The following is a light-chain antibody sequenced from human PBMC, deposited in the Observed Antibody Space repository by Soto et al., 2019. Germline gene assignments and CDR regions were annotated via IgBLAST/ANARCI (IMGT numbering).Light chain of an antibody. CDR2: KAS. CDR3: QQYERYPMT. V-gene: IGKV1-5*03. J-gene: IGKJ4*02. Sequence: DSQMTQYPSTLSASVGDRVTITCRASQSISSWLAWYQQKPGKAPKLLISKASTLQSGVPPRFSGSGYGTEFTLTISSLQPGDFATYYCQQYERYPMTFGGGTKVEIK. CDR1: QSISSW.